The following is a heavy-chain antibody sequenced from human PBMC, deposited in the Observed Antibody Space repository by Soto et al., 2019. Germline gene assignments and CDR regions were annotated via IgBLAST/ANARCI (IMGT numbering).Heavy chain of an antibody. D-gene: IGHD3-16*02. CDR3: ANRPRYYDMDV. J-gene: IGHJ6*02. CDR2: ISGSGGDT. Sequence: EVQLLESGGGLVQPGGPLRLSCAASGLTFSSYVMSWVRQAPGKGLEWVSAISGSGGDTYYADSVKGRFTISRDNSKKTLYLQMNSLRAEDTAVYYCANRPRYYDMDVWGQGTTVTVPS. CDR1: GLTFSSYV. V-gene: IGHV3-23*01.